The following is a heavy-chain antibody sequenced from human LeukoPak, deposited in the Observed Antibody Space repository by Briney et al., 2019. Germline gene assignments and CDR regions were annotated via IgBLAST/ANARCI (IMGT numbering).Heavy chain of an antibody. CDR1: GFTFSSYW. CDR2: IKQDGSEK. D-gene: IGHD6-13*01. J-gene: IGHJ6*03. V-gene: IGHV3-7*01. Sequence: GGSLRLSCAASGFTFSSYWMSWVRQAPGKGLEWVANIKQDGSEKYYVDSVKGRFTISRDNAKNSLYLQMNSLRAEDTAVYYCARSSSSSWYVYYYYMDVWGKGTTVTISS. CDR3: ARSSSSSWYVYYYYMDV.